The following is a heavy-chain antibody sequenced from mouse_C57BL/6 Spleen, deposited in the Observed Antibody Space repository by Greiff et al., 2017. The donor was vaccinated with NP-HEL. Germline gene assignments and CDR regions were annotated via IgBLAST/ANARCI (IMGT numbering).Heavy chain of an antibody. D-gene: IGHD5-1*01. CDR1: GYTFTSYW. CDR3: ARVPFTSYYAMDY. Sequence: QVHVKQPGAELVKPGASVKMSCKASGYTFTSYWITWVKQRPGQGLEWIGDIYPGSGSTNYNEKFKSKATLTVDTSSSTAYMQLSSLTSEDSAVYYCARVPFTSYYAMDYWGQGTSVTVSS. V-gene: IGHV1-55*01. CDR2: IYPGSGST. J-gene: IGHJ4*01.